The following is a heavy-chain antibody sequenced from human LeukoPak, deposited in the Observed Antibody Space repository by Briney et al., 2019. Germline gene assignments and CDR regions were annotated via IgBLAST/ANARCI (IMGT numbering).Heavy chain of an antibody. D-gene: IGHD5-12*01. Sequence: ASETLSLTCTVSGGSISSGSYYWSWIRQPAGKGLEWIGRIYTSGSTNYNPSLKSRVTISADTSKNQFSLKLSSVTAADTAVYYCARAEAYSGYGSFDYWGQGTLVTVSS. CDR2: IYTSGST. J-gene: IGHJ4*02. CDR3: ARAEAYSGYGSFDY. CDR1: GGSISSGSYY. V-gene: IGHV4-61*02.